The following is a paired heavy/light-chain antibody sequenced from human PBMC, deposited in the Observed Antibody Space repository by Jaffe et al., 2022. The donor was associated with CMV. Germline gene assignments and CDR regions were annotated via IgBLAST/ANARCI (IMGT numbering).Heavy chain of an antibody. D-gene: IGHD2-2*01. J-gene: IGHJ5*01. CDR3: ARGGSASWFSNWFDS. CDR2: ITGNGFSM. CDR1: GFTFTNYT. V-gene: IGHV3-23*01. Sequence: ELQLLESGGGLVQPGGSLRLSCAASGFTFTNYTMNWVRQAPGKGLEWISTITGNGFSMYYADSVKGRFAISKDNSKKTLYLEMNSLRVEDTAVYYCARGGSASWFSNWFDSWGQGALVSVSS.
Light chain of an antibody. Sequence: QMTQSPSTLSASVGDRVTITCRASQSISNWLAWYQQKPGQAPKVLIYKASSLKSEVPSRFSGSGSGTEFTLTISSLQPDDLATYYCQHQGTFGQGTKLEIK. J-gene: IGKJ2*01. CDR3: QHQGT. CDR1: QSISNW. CDR2: KAS. V-gene: IGKV1-5*03.